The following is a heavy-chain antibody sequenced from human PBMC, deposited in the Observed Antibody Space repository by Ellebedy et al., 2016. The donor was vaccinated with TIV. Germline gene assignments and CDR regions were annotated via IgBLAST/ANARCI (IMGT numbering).Heavy chain of an antibody. CDR3: ARDLRSIAARDDY. CDR1: GGTFSSYA. J-gene: IGHJ4*02. Sequence: ASVKVSCKASGGTFSSYAISWVRQAPGQGLEWMGGIIPIFGTANYAQKLQGRVTMTTDTSTSTAYMELRSLRSDDTAVYYCARDLRSIAARDDYWGQGTLVTVSS. D-gene: IGHD6-6*01. CDR2: IIPIFGTA. V-gene: IGHV1-69*05.